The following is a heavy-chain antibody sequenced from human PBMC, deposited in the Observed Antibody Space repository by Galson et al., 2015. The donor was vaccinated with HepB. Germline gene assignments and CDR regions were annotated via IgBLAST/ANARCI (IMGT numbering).Heavy chain of an antibody. CDR2: ISSSGSTI. D-gene: IGHD1-26*01. V-gene: IGHV3-48*03. J-gene: IGHJ6*02. CDR3: ARDLSGSYSIHYGMDV. CDR1: GFTFSSYE. Sequence: SLRLSCAASGFTFSSYEMNWVRQAPGKGLEWVSYISSSGSTIYYADSVKGRFTISRDNAKNSLYLQMNSLRAEDTAVYYCARDLSGSYSIHYGMDVWGQGTTVTVSS.